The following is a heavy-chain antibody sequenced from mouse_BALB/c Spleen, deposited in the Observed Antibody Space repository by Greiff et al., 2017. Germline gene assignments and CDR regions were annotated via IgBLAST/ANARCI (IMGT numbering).Heavy chain of an antibody. CDR2: ISSGGST. Sequence: EVKLMESGGGLVKPGGSLKLSCAASGFTFSSYAMSWVRQTPEKRLEWVASISSGGSTYYPDSVKGRFTISRDNARNILYLQMSSLRSEDTAMYYCAREKRSFYAMDYWGQGTSVTVSS. V-gene: IGHV5-6-5*01. CDR1: GFTFSSYA. J-gene: IGHJ4*01. CDR3: AREKRSFYAMDY.